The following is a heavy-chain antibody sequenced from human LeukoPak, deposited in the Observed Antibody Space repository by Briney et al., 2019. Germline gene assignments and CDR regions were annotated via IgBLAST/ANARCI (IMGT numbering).Heavy chain of an antibody. V-gene: IGHV4-34*01. Sequence: SETLSLTCAVYGGSFSGYYWSWIRQPPGKGLEWIGEINHSGSTNYNPSLKSRVTISVDTSKNQFYLKLSSVTAADTAVYYCARVFWLSRYYYYYYMDVWGKGTTVTVSS. CDR3: ARVFWLSRYYYYYYMDV. D-gene: IGHD3-9*01. J-gene: IGHJ6*03. CDR2: INHSGST. CDR1: GGSFSGYY.